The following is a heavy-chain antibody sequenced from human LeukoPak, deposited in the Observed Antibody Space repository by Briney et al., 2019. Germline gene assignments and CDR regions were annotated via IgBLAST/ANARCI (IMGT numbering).Heavy chain of an antibody. CDR3: ARDYYDSSGYYYPDWFDP. V-gene: IGHV3-33*01. CDR2: IWYDGSNK. CDR1: GFTFSSYG. D-gene: IGHD3-22*01. Sequence: GGSLRLSCAASGFTFSSYGMHWVRQAPGKGLEWVAVIWYDGSNKYYADSVKGRFTISRDNSKNTLNLQMNSLRAEDTAVYYCARDYYDSSGYYYPDWFDPWGQGTLVTVSS. J-gene: IGHJ5*02.